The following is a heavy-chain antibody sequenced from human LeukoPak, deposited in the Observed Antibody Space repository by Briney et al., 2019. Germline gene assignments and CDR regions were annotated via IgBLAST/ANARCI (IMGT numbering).Heavy chain of an antibody. CDR1: GYTFTGYY. Sequence: ASVKVSCKASGYTFTGYYMHWVRQAPGQGLEWMGWINPNSGGTNYAQKFQGRVTMTRDTSISTAYMELSRLRSDNTAVYYCARGVRRYGSGSYYTGNWFDPWGQGTLVTVSS. CDR3: ARGVRRYGSGSYYTGNWFDP. J-gene: IGHJ5*02. CDR2: INPNSGGT. V-gene: IGHV1-2*02. D-gene: IGHD3-10*01.